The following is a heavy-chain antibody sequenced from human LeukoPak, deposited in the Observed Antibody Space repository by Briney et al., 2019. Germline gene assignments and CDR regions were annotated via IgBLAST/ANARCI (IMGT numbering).Heavy chain of an antibody. V-gene: IGHV4-59*01. Sequence: SETLSLTCTVSGGSISSYYWSWIRQPPGKGLEWIGYIYYSGSTNYNPSLKSRVTISVDTSKNQFSLKLSSVTAADTAVYYCARDRTPRYYGSGSDIGYYYYGMDVWGHGTTVTVSS. J-gene: IGHJ6*02. D-gene: IGHD3-10*01. CDR1: GGSISSYY. CDR3: ARDRTPRYYGSGSDIGYYYYGMDV. CDR2: IYYSGST.